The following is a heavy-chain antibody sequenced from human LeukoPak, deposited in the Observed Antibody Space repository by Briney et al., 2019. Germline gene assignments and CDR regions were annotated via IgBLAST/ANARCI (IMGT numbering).Heavy chain of an antibody. CDR3: VRHRPLHHYDTQDLGFDY. CDR2: IYYSGST. CDR1: GGSISSYY. Sequence: KTSETLSLTCTVSGGSISSYYWSWIRQPPGKGLEWIGYIYYSGSTNYNPSLKSRVTISVDTSKNQFSLKLSSVTAADTAVYYCVRHRPLHHYDTQDLGFDYWGQGTLVTVSS. V-gene: IGHV4-59*08. J-gene: IGHJ4*02. D-gene: IGHD3-22*01.